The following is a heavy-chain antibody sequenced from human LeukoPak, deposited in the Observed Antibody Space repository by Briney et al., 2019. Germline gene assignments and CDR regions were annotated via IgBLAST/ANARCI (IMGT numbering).Heavy chain of an antibody. V-gene: IGHV1-69*01. D-gene: IGHD2-2*01. Sequence: SVKVSCKASGGTFSSYAISWVRQAPGQGLEWMEGIIPIFGTANYAQKFQGRVTITADESTSTAYMELSSLRSEDTAVYYCARDDIVVVPAALRKFDPWGQGTLVTVSS. CDR2: IIPIFGTA. J-gene: IGHJ5*02. CDR1: GGTFSSYA. CDR3: ARDDIVVVPAALRKFDP.